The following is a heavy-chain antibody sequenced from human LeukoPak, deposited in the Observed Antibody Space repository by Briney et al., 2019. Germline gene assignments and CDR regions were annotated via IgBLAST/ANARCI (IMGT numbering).Heavy chain of an antibody. V-gene: IGHV4-4*02. D-gene: IGHD2-2*01. CDR1: GVTLSPYG. J-gene: IGHJ4*02. Sequence: PGGSLRLSCAASGVTLSPYGMHWVRQAPGKGLEWIGEISHSGTTNYNPSLRSRVAMSLDRANNQFSLSLTSVTAADTAVYYCTRESRPFCPFAYWGQGVLVTVSS. CDR2: ISHSGTT. CDR3: TRESRPFCPFAY.